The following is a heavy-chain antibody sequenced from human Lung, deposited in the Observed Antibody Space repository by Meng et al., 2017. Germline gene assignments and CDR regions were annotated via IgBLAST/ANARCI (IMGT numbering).Heavy chain of an antibody. CDR2: VNNVGST. CDR1: GVCISGSH. CDR3: ARERHSTIIRGFIDF. V-gene: IGHV4-34*02. Sequence: HVQLPAGVVGRGCLSDGLDLVRAFDGVCISGSHWWLFRECQATGLGWMGKVNNVGSTNYNQSLDSGVTMSMDTRKNQFYLRLISMTVADTAVYYGARERHSTIIRGFIDFWGQGALVTASS. D-gene: IGHD3-10*01. J-gene: IGHJ4*02.